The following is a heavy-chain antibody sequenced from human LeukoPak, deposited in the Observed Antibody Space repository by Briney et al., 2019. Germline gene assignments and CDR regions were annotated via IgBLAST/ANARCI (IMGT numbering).Heavy chain of an antibody. Sequence: PETLSLTCTVSGASITSYHWSWIRQPPGKGLEWIGYIHYTGSTNYNPSLKSRVTISVDTSKSQFSLKLSSVTAADTAVYYCARHDYGATRDYWGQGTLVIAS. CDR1: GASITSYH. J-gene: IGHJ4*02. D-gene: IGHD3-16*01. V-gene: IGHV4-59*01. CDR2: IHYTGST. CDR3: ARHDYGATRDY.